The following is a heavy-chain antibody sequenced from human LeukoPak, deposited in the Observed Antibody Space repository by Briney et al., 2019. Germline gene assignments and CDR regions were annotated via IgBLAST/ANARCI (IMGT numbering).Heavy chain of an antibody. CDR1: GVTFSSYS. J-gene: IGHJ4*02. V-gene: IGHV3-21*01. CDR3: ACLTY. D-gene: IGHD5/OR15-5a*01. Sequence: GGSLRLSCAASGVTFSSYSMNWVRQAPGKGLEGVSPISSSSSDRYYADAVKGGLTISRDNAKNSLYLPLNSLRAAHTAVYYCACLTYWGQGTLVTVSS. CDR2: ISSSSSDR.